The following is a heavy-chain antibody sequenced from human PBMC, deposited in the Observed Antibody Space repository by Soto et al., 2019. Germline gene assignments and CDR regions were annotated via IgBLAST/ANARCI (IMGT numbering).Heavy chain of an antibody. J-gene: IGHJ4*02. CDR3: ASHRLFVALSN. CDR1: GFTFSSYA. CDR2: ISGSGGST. Sequence: EVQLLESGGGLVQPGGSLRLSCAASGFTFSSYAMSWVRQAPGKGLEWVSAISGSGGSTYYADSVKGRFTISRDNSKNASHLQMNRLRAEETAVYSCASHRLFVALSNLGQGTLGSVAA. V-gene: IGHV3-23*01. D-gene: IGHD3-10*02.